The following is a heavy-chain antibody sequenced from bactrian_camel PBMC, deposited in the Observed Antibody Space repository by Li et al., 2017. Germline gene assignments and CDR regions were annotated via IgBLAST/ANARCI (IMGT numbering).Heavy chain of an antibody. V-gene: IGHV3S26*01. D-gene: IGHD2*01. CDR3: AVRLSSVCYNRAETFEY. CDR1: GYTYRGYC. CDR2: IDAVGSTIYTSTT. Sequence: LVASGGGSVQAGGSLRLSCAASGYTYRGYCMAWFRQVPGKEREGAAAIDAVGSTIYTSTTTYADSVKGRFTISLDNNKNTLYLQMDNLQPEDTAMYYCAVRLSSVCYNRAETFEYWGQGTQVTVS. J-gene: IGHJ4*01.